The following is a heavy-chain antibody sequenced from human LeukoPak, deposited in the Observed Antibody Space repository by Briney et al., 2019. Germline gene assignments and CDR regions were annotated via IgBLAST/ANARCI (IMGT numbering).Heavy chain of an antibody. CDR2: IQYDGVNK. CDR3: AKDRTHDYSFDY. Sequence: PGGSPRLSCAASGFTFGSCAMHWVRQAPGKGLEWVAFIQYDGVNKNYADSVKGRFTISRDNSKNTLDLQMNSLRAEDTAVYYCAKDRTHDYSFDYWGQGTPVTVSS. D-gene: IGHD1-14*01. J-gene: IGHJ4*02. V-gene: IGHV3-30*02. CDR1: GFTFGSCA.